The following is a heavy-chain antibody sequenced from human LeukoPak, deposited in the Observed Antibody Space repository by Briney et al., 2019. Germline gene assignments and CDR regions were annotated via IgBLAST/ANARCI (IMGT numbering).Heavy chain of an antibody. D-gene: IGHD2-15*01. CDR2: ISAYNGNT. V-gene: IGHV1-18*04. CDR3: AREDGSGGSCYSDY. J-gene: IGHJ4*02. CDR1: GYTFTIYG. Sequence: ASVTVSCTASGYTFTIYGISWVRQAPGQGHEWMGWISAYNGNTNYAQKLQGRVTMTTDTSTSTAYMELRSLRSDDTAVYYCAREDGSGGSCYSDYWGQGTLVTVSS.